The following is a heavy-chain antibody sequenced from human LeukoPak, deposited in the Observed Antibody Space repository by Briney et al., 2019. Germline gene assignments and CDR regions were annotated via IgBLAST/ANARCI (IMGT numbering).Heavy chain of an antibody. CDR3: ARDDSDYYGSARGDY. CDR2: ISAYNGNT. CDR1: LYTLTSYG. D-gene: IGHD3-10*01. Sequence: SVNVSCKDSLYTLTSYGIRWVRQAAGPGLEGMGWISAYNGNTNYAQKLQGRVTMTTDTPTSTAYLELRSLRSDHTAVYYCARDDSDYYGSARGDYWGEGTLVTVS. J-gene: IGHJ4*02. V-gene: IGHV1-18*01.